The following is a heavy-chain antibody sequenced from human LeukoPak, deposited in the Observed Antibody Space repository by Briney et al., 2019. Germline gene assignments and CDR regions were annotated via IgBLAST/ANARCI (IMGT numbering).Heavy chain of an antibody. Sequence: GGSLRLSCAASGFTFSNAWMSWVRQAPGKGLEWVGRIKSKTDGRTTDYAAPVKGRFTISRDDSKTTLYLQMNSLKTEDTAVYYCTTALTVAFDIWGQGTMVTVSS. CDR1: GFTFSNAW. D-gene: IGHD4-17*01. V-gene: IGHV3-15*01. CDR3: TTALTVAFDI. CDR2: IKSKTDGRTT. J-gene: IGHJ3*02.